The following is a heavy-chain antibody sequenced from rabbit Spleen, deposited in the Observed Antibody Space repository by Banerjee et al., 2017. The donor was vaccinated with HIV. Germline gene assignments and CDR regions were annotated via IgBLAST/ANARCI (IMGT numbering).Heavy chain of an antibody. J-gene: IGHJ6*01. CDR1: GFSFSSSDY. CDR3: ARDTSSSFSSYGMDL. D-gene: IGHD1-1*01. Sequence: QSLEESGGDLVKPGASLTLTCKASGFSFSSSDYICWVRQAPGKGLEWISCIAGSSSGFTYSATWATGRFTISKTSSTTVTLQMTSLTVADTATYFCARDTSSSFSSYGMDLWGPGTLVTVS. CDR2: IAGSSSGFT. V-gene: IGHV1S40*01.